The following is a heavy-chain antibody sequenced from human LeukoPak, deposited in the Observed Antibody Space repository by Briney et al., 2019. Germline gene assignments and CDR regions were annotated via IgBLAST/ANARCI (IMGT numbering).Heavy chain of an antibody. Sequence: SETLSLTCTVSGGSINNYYWSWIRQPPGKGLEWIGYIYYSGSTNYNPSLKSRVTISVDTSKSQFSLKLSSVTAADTAVYFCAKYGNSGWVIDNWGQGALVTVSS. D-gene: IGHD6-19*01. J-gene: IGHJ4*02. CDR3: AKYGNSGWVIDN. CDR2: IYYSGST. CDR1: GGSINNYY. V-gene: IGHV4-59*08.